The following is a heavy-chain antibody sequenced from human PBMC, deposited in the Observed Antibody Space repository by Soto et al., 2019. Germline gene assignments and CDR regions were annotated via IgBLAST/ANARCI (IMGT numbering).Heavy chain of an antibody. V-gene: IGHV2-5*02. CDR1: GFSFSADGVG. J-gene: IGHJ3*01. Sequence: HITLKESGPTLVKPTQTLTLTCIFSGFSFSADGVGVGWIRQPPGKTLEWLALIYCDDDTRYRPSLKSRLTITKDSSKNQVVLTMTNMDPLDTATYYCAHAFGGTSWPNDAFDVWGQGTVVTVSS. CDR2: IYCDDDT. D-gene: IGHD3-16*01. CDR3: AHAFGGTSWPNDAFDV.